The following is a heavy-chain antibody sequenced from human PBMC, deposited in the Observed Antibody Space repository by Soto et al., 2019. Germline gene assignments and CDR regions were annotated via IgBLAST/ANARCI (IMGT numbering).Heavy chain of an antibody. D-gene: IGHD1-1*01. V-gene: IGHV1-2*02. Sequence: GASVKVSCKASGYTFTGYYMHWVRQAPGQGLEWMGWINPNSGGTNYAQKFQGRVTMTRDTSISTAYMELSRLRSDDTAVYYCARARYRPCYYYGMDVWGQGTTGTVS. CDR1: GYTFTGYY. J-gene: IGHJ6*02. CDR2: INPNSGGT. CDR3: ARARYRPCYYYGMDV.